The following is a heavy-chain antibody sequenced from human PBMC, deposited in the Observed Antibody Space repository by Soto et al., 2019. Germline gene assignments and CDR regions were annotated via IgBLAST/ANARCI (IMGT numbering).Heavy chain of an antibody. CDR1: GLTFSASG. Sequence: GGSLRLSCAASGLTFSASGFHWVRQAPGQGLDWVAVISYDGKKKFYAEAVKGRFTIARDNSNNTLILQRHSLRDEDTAVYYCARDLGATTSYGMDVWGQGTTVTVSS. V-gene: IGHV3-33*01. CDR3: ARDLGATTSYGMDV. D-gene: IGHD3-16*01. J-gene: IGHJ6*02. CDR2: ISYDGKKK.